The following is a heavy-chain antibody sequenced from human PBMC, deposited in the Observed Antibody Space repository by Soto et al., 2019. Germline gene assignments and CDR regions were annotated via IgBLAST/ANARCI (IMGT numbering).Heavy chain of an antibody. Sequence: EVHVVESGGGLVQPGGSLRLSCEASGATFANYWMHWVRQVPGKGLVWVSRISNDGSDITYADSVQGRFTASRDNTKNMPFLQMNNLSVEDTAVYYCTRDIPPDWFDAWGQGTLVTVSS. CDR3: TRDIPPDWFDA. J-gene: IGHJ5*02. CDR2: ISNDGSDI. V-gene: IGHV3-74*01. CDR1: GATFANYW. D-gene: IGHD2-21*01.